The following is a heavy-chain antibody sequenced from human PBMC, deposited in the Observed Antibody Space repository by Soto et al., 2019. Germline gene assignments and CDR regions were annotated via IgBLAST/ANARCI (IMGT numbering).Heavy chain of an antibody. J-gene: IGHJ4*02. CDR2: ISYDGSNK. V-gene: IGHV3-30-3*01. CDR3: ATSSLYCSGGSCYSALDY. Sequence: PGGSLRLSCAASGFTFSSFAMHWVRQAPGKGLEWVAVISYDGSNKYYADSVKGRFTISRDNSKNTLYLQMNSLRTEDTAVYYCATSSLYCSGGSCYSALDYRAQRTLDTGSS. D-gene: IGHD2-15*01. CDR1: GFTFSSFA.